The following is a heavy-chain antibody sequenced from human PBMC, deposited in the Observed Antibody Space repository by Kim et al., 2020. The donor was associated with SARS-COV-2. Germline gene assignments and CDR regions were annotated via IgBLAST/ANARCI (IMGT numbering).Heavy chain of an antibody. D-gene: IGHD3-22*01. CDR3: AKIAEDSSGLYYFDY. CDR2: ISGSGGSS. CDR1: GFTFSSYA. V-gene: IGHV3-23*01. Sequence: GGSLRLSCAASGFTFSSYAMSWVRQTPGKGLEWVSAISGSGGSSYYADSVKGRFTFSRDNSKNTLYLQMNSLRAEDTAVYYCAKIAEDSSGLYYFDYWGQGTLVTVSS. J-gene: IGHJ4*02.